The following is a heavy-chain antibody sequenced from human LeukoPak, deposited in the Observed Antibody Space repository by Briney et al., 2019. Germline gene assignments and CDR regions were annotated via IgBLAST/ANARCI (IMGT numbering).Heavy chain of an antibody. V-gene: IGHV3-30*18. J-gene: IGHJ4*02. CDR2: ISYDGSNK. CDR1: GFTFSSYG. CDR3: AKVGLYYYDSSGYYFDY. D-gene: IGHD3-22*01. Sequence: PGGSLRLSCAASGFTFSSYGMHWVRQAPGKGLEWVAVISYDGSNKYYADSVKGRFTISRDNSKNTLYLQMNSLRAEDTAVYYCAKVGLYYYDSSGYYFDYWAREPWSPSPQ.